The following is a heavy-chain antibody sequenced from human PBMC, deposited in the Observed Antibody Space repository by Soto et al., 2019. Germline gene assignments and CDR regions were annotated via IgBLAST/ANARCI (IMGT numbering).Heavy chain of an antibody. D-gene: IGHD3-3*01. CDR3: AKDPSAITIFGVVIL. J-gene: IGHJ4*02. CDR1: GFTFSSYA. V-gene: IGHV3-23*01. CDR2: ISGSGGST. Sequence: PGGSLRLSCAASGFTFSSYAISWVRQAPGKGLEWVSAISGSGGSTYYADSVKGRFTISRDNSKNTLYLQMNSLRAEDTAVYYCAKDPSAITIFGVVILWGQGTLVTVSS.